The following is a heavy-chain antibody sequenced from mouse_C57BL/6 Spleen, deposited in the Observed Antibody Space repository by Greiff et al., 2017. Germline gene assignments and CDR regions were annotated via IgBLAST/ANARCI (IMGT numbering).Heavy chain of an antibody. CDR3: TGGYYGG. Sequence: EVKLEESGGGLVQPGGSMKLSCVASGFTFSNYWMNWVRQSPEKGLEWVAQIRLKSDNDATHYAESVKGRFTISSDDSKSSVYLQMNNLRAEDTGIYHCTGGYYGGWGQGTTLTVSS. CDR1: GFTFSNYW. CDR2: IRLKSDNDAT. V-gene: IGHV6-3*01. J-gene: IGHJ2*01. D-gene: IGHD1-1*01.